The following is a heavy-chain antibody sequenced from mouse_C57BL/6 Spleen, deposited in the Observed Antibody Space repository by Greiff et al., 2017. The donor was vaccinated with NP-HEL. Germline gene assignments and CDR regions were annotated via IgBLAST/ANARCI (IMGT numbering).Heavy chain of an antibody. V-gene: IGHV1-55*01. CDR1: GYTFTSYW. D-gene: IGHD1-1*01. CDR2: IYPGSGST. J-gene: IGHJ3*01. Sequence: QVQLQQPGAELVKPGASVKMSCKASGYTFTSYWITWVKQRPGQGLEWIGDIYPGSGSTNYNEKFKSKATLTVDTSSSTAYMQLSSLTSEDSAVDYCAKYYGSSPAWFAYWGQGTLVTVSA. CDR3: AKYYGSSPAWFAY.